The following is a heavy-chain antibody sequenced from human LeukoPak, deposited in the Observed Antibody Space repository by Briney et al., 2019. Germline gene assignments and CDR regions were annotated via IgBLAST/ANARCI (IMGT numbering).Heavy chain of an antibody. V-gene: IGHV1-18*01. J-gene: IGHJ3*02. CDR1: GYTCTSYG. CDR2: INAYNGNT. CDR3: ARGGPSYGSGSDAFDI. D-gene: IGHD3-10*01. Sequence: ASVKVSCKSSGYTCTSYGISWVRQAPRQGLEWMRCINAYNGNTNYAQKLQSRVTMTTDTSTRTAYMELRSLRSDDTAVYYCARGGPSYGSGSDAFDIWGQGTMVTVSS.